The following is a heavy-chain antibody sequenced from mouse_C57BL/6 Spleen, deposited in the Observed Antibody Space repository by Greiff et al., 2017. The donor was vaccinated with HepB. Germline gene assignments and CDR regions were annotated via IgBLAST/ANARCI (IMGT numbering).Heavy chain of an antibody. D-gene: IGHD2-1*01. J-gene: IGHJ4*01. Sequence: EVNLVESGGGLVKPGGSLKLSCAASGFTFSDYGMHWVRQAPEKGLEWVAYISSGSSTIYYADTVKGRFTISRDNAKNTLFLQMTSLRSEDTAMYYCARYGNSYAMDYWGQGTSVTVSS. CDR3: ARYGNSYAMDY. CDR1: GFTFSDYG. V-gene: IGHV5-17*01. CDR2: ISSGSSTI.